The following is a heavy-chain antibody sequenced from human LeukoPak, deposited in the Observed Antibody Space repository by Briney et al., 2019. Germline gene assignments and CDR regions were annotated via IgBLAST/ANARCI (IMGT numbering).Heavy chain of an antibody. J-gene: IGHJ6*02. D-gene: IGHD1/OR15-1a*01. Sequence: GGSPRLSCAASGFILSNHCMTWVRQAPGKGPEWVANVNKDGSEKYYVDSVKGRFTISRDTAKNSLYLQMNNLRAEDTALYYCARNNDMDVWGQGTTVIVSS. CDR3: ARNNDMDV. V-gene: IGHV3-7*03. CDR1: GFILSNHC. CDR2: VNKDGSEK.